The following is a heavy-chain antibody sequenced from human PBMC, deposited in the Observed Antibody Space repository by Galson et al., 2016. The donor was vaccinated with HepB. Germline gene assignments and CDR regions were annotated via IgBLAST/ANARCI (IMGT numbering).Heavy chain of an antibody. CDR2: INPNRGDT. V-gene: IGHV1-2*02. J-gene: IGHJ3*02. Sequence: SVKVSCKASGYTFTDYYMHWVRQAPGQGLEWMGWINPNRGDTNYAQKFQGRVTMTRDTSIGTAYMELSSMRSDDTAVYYCASLLYDISVTRTFNIWGPGTLITVSS. CDR1: GYTFTDYY. D-gene: IGHD3-22*01. CDR3: ASLLYDISVTRTFNI.